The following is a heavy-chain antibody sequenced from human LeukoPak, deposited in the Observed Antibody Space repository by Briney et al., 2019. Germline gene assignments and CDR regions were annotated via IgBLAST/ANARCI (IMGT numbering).Heavy chain of an antibody. CDR1: GGSFSGYY. V-gene: IGHV4-34*01. J-gene: IGHJ4*02. D-gene: IGHD6-13*01. Sequence: SATLSLTCAVYGGSFSGYYWSWIRQPPGKGLEWIAKINHSGSTNYNPSLKSRVTISVDTSKNQFSLKLSSVTAADTAVYYCARGSEIAAAGTGYYFDSWGQGTLVTVSS. CDR2: INHSGST. CDR3: ARGSEIAAAGTGYYFDS.